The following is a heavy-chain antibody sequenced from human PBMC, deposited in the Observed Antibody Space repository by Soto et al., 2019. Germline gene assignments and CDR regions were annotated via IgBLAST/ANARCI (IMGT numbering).Heavy chain of an antibody. V-gene: IGHV1-24*01. CDR2: FDPEDGET. J-gene: IGHJ4*02. CDR3: ARDLVIQTTKGGVDC. Sequence: AASVKVSCKVSGYTLTELSMHWVRQAPGKGLEWMGGFDPEDGETIYAQKFQGRVTMTEDTSTDTAYMELSSLRSDDTAVYYCARDLVIQTTKGGVDCWGQGTLVTVAS. CDR1: GYTLTELS. D-gene: IGHD3-16*02.